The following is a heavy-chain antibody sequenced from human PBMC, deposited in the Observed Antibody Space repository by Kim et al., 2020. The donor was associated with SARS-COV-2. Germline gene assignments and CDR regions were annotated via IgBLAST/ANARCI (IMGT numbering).Heavy chain of an antibody. D-gene: IGHD3-9*01. Sequence: SETQSLTCSVSGGSISRYFWSWIRQPPGKGLEWIGYIYYSGSTKYNPSLESRVTLSVDPSKNQFSLTLTSVTAADTAVYYCARVLTTGYSDYWGRGTLVTVSS. V-gene: IGHV4-59*01. CDR2: IYYSGST. CDR1: GGSISRYF. CDR3: ARVLTTGYSDY. J-gene: IGHJ4*02.